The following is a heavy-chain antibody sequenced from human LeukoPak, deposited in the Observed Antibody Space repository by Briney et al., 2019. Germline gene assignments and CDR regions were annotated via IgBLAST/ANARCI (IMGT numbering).Heavy chain of an antibody. CDR1: GGSFSGYY. J-gene: IGHJ4*02. CDR2: INHSGST. V-gene: IGHV4-34*01. Sequence: SETLSLTYAVYGGSFSGYYWSWIRQPPGKGLEWIGEINHSGSTNYNPSLKSRVTISVDTSKSQFSLKLSSVTAADTAVYYCARGIAVAGRSFDYWGQGTLVTVSS. D-gene: IGHD6-19*01. CDR3: ARGIAVAGRSFDY.